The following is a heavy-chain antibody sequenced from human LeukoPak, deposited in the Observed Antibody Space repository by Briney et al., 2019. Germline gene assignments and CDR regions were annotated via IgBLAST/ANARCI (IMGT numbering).Heavy chain of an antibody. J-gene: IGHJ3*02. Sequence: KPSETLSPTCTVSGGSISSYYWSWIRQPPGKGLEWIGYIYYSGSTNYNPSLKSRVTISVDTSKNQFSLKLSSVTAADTAVYYCAREGNSSGYNDAFDIWGQGTMVTVSS. CDR1: GGSISSYY. V-gene: IGHV4-59*01. D-gene: IGHD3-22*01. CDR3: AREGNSSGYNDAFDI. CDR2: IYYSGST.